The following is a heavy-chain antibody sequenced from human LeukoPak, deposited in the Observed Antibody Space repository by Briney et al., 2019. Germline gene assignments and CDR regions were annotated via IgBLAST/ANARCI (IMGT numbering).Heavy chain of an antibody. Sequence: PSETLSLTCTVSGGSISSSHYYWGWIRQPPGKGLEWIGSIYYSGSTYYNPSLKSRVTISVDTSKNQFSLKLSSVIAADTAVYYCARGPEGGDDYWGQGTLVTVSS. D-gene: IGHD3-16*01. CDR1: GGSISSSHYY. CDR2: IYYSGST. V-gene: IGHV4-39*07. CDR3: ARGPEGGDDY. J-gene: IGHJ4*02.